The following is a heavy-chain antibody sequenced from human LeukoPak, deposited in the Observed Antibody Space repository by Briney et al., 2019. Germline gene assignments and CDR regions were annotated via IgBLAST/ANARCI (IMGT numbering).Heavy chain of an antibody. CDR2: IYSGGST. CDR1: GFTVSSNY. V-gene: IGHV3-66*01. CDR3: AKDATAVPGTVYMDV. J-gene: IGHJ6*03. D-gene: IGHD6-19*01. Sequence: GGSLRLSCAASGFTVSSNYMSWVRQAPGKGLEWVSIIYSGGSTYYADSVKGRFTISRDKSKNTLYLQMNSLRAEDTALYYCAKDATAVPGTVYMDVWGKGTTVTVSS.